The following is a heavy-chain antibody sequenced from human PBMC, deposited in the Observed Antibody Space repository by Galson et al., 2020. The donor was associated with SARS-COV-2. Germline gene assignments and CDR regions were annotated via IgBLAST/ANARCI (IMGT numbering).Heavy chain of an antibody. CDR1: GFTFSNNG. D-gene: IGHD6-6*01. Sequence: GESLKISCAASGFTFSNNGMHWVRQAPGQRLEWMGWINPGFGNTKYSQKFQGRVTITRDTSASIVYMEVSSLRSEDTAEYYCARDGAARPTGGFYLDVWGEGTTVTVSS. V-gene: IGHV1-3*01. CDR2: INPGFGNT. CDR3: ARDGAARPTGGFYLDV. J-gene: IGHJ6*03.